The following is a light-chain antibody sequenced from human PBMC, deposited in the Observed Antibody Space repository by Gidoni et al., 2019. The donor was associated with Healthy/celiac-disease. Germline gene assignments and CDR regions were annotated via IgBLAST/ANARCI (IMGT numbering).Light chain of an antibody. CDR3: QVWDSSSDHPGV. V-gene: IGLV3-21*04. CDR1: NIGSKS. J-gene: IGLJ3*02. Sequence: SYLLTQPPSVSVAPGKTARLTCGGNNIGSKSVHWYQQKPGQAPVLVIYYDSDRPSGIPERFSGSNSGNTATLTISRVEAGDEAEYYCQVWDSSSDHPGVFGGGTKLTVL. CDR2: YDS.